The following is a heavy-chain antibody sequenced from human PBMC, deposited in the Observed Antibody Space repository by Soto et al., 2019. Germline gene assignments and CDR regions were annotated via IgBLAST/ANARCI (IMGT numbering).Heavy chain of an antibody. D-gene: IGHD3-22*01. V-gene: IGHV4-39*01. CDR2: IFYSGGT. Sequence: PSETLSLTCTVSGGSILDSTYYWAWIRQSPGKGLEWIGTIFYSGGTFYTPSLKNRVTMSVDTSNNQFSLKLSSVTAADTVVYYCARQASGYYYGWFDPWGQGTLVTVSS. CDR3: ARQASGYYYGWFDP. J-gene: IGHJ5*02. CDR1: GGSILDSTYY.